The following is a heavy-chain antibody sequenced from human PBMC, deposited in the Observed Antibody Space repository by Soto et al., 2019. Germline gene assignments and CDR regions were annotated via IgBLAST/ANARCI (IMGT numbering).Heavy chain of an antibody. CDR2: MRADTGNT. Sequence: QVQLVQSGAEVKKPGASVKVSCKASGNTFTELDLNWVRQAPGQGLDWMGWMRADTGNTGHAQKLQGRVSLTRDTSISTAYMELNSLRAEDTAVYYCARYIRGQGFISWGQGTLVTVSP. D-gene: IGHD3-10*01. CDR3: ARYIRGQGFIS. J-gene: IGHJ4*02. V-gene: IGHV1-8*01. CDR1: GNTFTELD.